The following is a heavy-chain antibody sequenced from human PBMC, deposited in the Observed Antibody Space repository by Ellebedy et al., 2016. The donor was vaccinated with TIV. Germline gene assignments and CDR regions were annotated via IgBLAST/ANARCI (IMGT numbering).Heavy chain of an antibody. CDR2: IYFSGTT. J-gene: IGHJ4*02. V-gene: IGHV4-31*03. CDR3: ARSRGDYFPDY. CDR1: GGSISSGTYY. D-gene: IGHD2/OR15-2a*01. Sequence: SETLSLXXTVSGGSISSGTYYWSWIRQHPGKGLEWIENIYFSGTTYYNPSLKSRVTISVDTSKNQFSLTLSSVTAADTAVYYCARSRGDYFPDYWGQGTLVTVSS.